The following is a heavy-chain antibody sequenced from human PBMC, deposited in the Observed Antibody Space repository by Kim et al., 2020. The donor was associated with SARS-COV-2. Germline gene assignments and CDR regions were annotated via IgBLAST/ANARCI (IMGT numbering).Heavy chain of an antibody. V-gene: IGHV4-34*01. CDR3: ARESGHMVVVVVAPYYYYYMDV. CDR1: GGSFSGYY. Sequence: SETLSLTCAVYGGSFSGYYWSWIRQPPGKGLEWIGEINHSGSTNYNPPLKSRVTISVDTSKNQFSLKLSSVTAADTAVYYCARESGHMVVVVVAPYYYYYMDVWGKGTTVTVSS. D-gene: IGHD2-15*01. J-gene: IGHJ6*03. CDR2: INHSGST.